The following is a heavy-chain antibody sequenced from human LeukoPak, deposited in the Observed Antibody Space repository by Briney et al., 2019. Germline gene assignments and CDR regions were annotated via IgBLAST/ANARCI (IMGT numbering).Heavy chain of an antibody. D-gene: IGHD5-18*01. J-gene: IGHJ4*02. Sequence: PGRSLRLSRAASGFTFSSYAMHWVRQTPGKGLEWVAVISYDASNKYYADSVKGRFTISRDNSKNTLYLQMNSLRAEDTAVYYCAKSHGYSYGFDYWGQGTLVTVSS. CDR2: ISYDASNK. CDR3: AKSHGYSYGFDY. CDR1: GFTFSSYA. V-gene: IGHV3-30*04.